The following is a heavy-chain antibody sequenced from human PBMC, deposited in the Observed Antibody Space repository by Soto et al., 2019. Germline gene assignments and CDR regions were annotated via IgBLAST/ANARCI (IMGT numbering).Heavy chain of an antibody. J-gene: IGHJ4*02. CDR2: IYYSGST. CDR1: DGSITRTSYY. CDR3: ARYCSGGSCYPFDY. Sequence: PSETLSLTCTVSDGSITRTSYYWSWIRQPPGKGLEWIGYIYYSGSTYYNPSLKSRVTISVDTSKNQFSLKLSSVTAADTAVYYCARYCSGGSCYPFDYWGQGTLVTVSS. D-gene: IGHD2-15*01. V-gene: IGHV4-30-4*01.